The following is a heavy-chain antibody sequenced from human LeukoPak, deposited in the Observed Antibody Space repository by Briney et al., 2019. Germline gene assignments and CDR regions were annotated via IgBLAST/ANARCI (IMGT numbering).Heavy chain of an antibody. J-gene: IGHJ4*02. CDR2: IYSGDTT. CDR1: GFTVSSNY. CDR3: VRGFYYDSSGLGDY. V-gene: IGHV3-66*01. Sequence: GGSLRLFCAASGFTVSSNYMSWARQAPGKGLEWVSVIYSGDTTYYADSVKGRFTISRDNSKNTLYLQMNSLRAEDTSVYYCVRGFYYDSSGLGDYWGQGTLVTVSS. D-gene: IGHD3-22*01.